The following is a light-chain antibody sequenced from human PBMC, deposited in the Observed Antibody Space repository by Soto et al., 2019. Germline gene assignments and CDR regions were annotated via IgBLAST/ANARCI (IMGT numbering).Light chain of an antibody. Sequence: DIQITQSPSTLSASIGDRVTITCRASQSISRWFAWYQQKPGKPPKLLIYDASSLQSGVPSRFSGSGSGTEFTLTINSLQPDDFATYYCQQYDTYSPWTFGQGTTVEIK. J-gene: IGKJ1*01. V-gene: IGKV1-5*01. CDR1: QSISRW. CDR2: DAS. CDR3: QQYDTYSPWT.